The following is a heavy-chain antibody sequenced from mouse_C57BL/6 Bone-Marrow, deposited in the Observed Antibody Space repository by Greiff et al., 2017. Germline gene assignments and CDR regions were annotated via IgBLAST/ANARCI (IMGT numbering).Heavy chain of an antibody. CDR1: GYTFTSYW. V-gene: IGHV1-55*01. J-gene: IGHJ2*01. D-gene: IGHD4-1*01. CDR3: ARSGPLGRSFDY. Sequence: QVQLQQPGAELVKPGASVKMSCKASGYTFTSYWITWVKQRPGRGLEWIGDIYPTSGRTNYNEKFKSKAILTVDTSSNKAYMQLSSLTSEDSAVFYCARSGPLGRSFDYWGQGTTLTVSS. CDR2: IYPTSGRT.